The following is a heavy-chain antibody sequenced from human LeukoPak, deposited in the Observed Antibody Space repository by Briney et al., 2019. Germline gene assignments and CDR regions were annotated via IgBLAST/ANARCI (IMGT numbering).Heavy chain of an antibody. CDR1: GGSISSGDYY. CDR3: ASGMYYYDSSGYRDY. V-gene: IGHV4-30-4*01. CDR2: IYYSGST. D-gene: IGHD3-22*01. Sequence: SETLSLTCTVSGGSISSGDYYWSWIRQPPGKGLEWIGYIYYSGSTYYNPSLKSRVTISVDTSKNQFSLKLSSVTAADTAVYYCASGMYYYDSSGYRDYWGQGTLVTASS. J-gene: IGHJ4*02.